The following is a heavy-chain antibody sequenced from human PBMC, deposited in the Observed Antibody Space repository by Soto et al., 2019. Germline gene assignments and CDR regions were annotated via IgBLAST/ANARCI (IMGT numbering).Heavy chain of an antibody. J-gene: IGHJ6*02. CDR3: ARDLPPADLGWLRTYYYYYGMDV. V-gene: IGHV3-30-3*01. CDR1: GFTFSSYA. CDR2: ISYDGSNK. Sequence: HPGGSLRLSCAASGFTFSSYAMHWVRQAPGKGLEWVAVISYDGSNKYYADSVKGRFTISRDNSKNTLYLQMNSLRAEDTAVYYCARDLPPADLGWLRTYYYYYGMDVWGRGTTVTVSS. D-gene: IGHD5-12*01.